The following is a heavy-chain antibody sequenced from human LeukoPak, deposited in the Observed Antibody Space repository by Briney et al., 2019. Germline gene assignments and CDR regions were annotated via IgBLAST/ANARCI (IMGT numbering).Heavy chain of an antibody. CDR1: GFTFSSYA. CDR3: AKGEYSSSGAFDY. D-gene: IGHD6-6*01. J-gene: IGHJ4*02. CDR2: ISGSGGST. V-gene: IGHV3-23*01. Sequence: GGSLRLSXAASGFTFSSYAMSWVRQTPGKGLEWVSAISGSGGSTYYADSVKGRFTISRDNSKNTLYLQMNSLRAEDTAVYYCAKGEYSSSGAFDYWGQGTLVTVSS.